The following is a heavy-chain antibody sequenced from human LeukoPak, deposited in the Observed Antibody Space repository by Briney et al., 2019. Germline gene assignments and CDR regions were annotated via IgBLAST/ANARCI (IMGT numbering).Heavy chain of an antibody. CDR1: GFTVSSNH. CDR2: IYYGGNT. V-gene: IGHV3-66*01. CDR3: ARDTHSGSYFD. Sequence: GGSLRLSCAASGFTVSSNHMNWVRQAPGKGLEWVSIIYYGGNTFYADSVKGRFTISRDNSKNTLYLQINSLRAEDTAVYHCARDTHSGSYFDWGQGTLVTVSS. J-gene: IGHJ4*02. D-gene: IGHD1-26*01.